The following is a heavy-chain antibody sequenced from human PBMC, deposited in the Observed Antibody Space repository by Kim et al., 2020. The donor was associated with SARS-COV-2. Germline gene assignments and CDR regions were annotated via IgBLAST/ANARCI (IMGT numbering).Heavy chain of an antibody. V-gene: IGHV3-15*01. Sequence: TDYAAPVKGRFTISRDDSKNTLYLQMNSLKTEDTAVYYCTTDFSWDSSGYWGQGTLVTVSS. CDR2: T. J-gene: IGHJ4*02. D-gene: IGHD3-22*01. CDR3: TTDFSWDSSGY.